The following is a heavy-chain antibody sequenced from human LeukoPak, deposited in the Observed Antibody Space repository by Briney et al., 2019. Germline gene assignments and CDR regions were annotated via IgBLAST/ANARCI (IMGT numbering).Heavy chain of an antibody. J-gene: IGHJ3*02. Sequence: GRSLRLPCAASGFTFDDYAMHWVRQVPGKGLEWVSGISWNGGAIGYADSVKGRFTISRDNAKNSLYLQMNSLRAEDRAVYYCARVRSAAAGNDAFDIWGQGTMVTVSS. CDR3: ARVRSAAAGNDAFDI. D-gene: IGHD6-13*01. CDR1: GFTFDDYA. V-gene: IGHV3-9*01. CDR2: ISWNGGAI.